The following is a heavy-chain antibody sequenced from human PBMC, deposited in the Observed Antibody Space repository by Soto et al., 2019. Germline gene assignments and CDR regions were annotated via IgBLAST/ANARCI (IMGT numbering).Heavy chain of an antibody. CDR1: GGSISSSSYY. D-gene: IGHD1-7*01. V-gene: IGHV4-39*01. J-gene: IGHJ6*02. CDR2: IYYSGST. CDR3: ARHLRTTGFYYYFAMDV. Sequence: QLQLQESGPGLVKPSETLSLTCTVSGGSISSSSYYWGWIRQPPGKGLEWIGSIYYSGSTYYNPSLKSRVTISVDTSKNQFSLKLSSVTAADTAVYYWARHLRTTGFYYYFAMDVWGQGTKVTV.